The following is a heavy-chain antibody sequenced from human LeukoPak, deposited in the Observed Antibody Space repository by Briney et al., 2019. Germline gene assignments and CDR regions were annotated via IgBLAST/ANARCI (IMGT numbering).Heavy chain of an antibody. D-gene: IGHD2-2*02. Sequence: GGSLRLSCAGSGFIFNNYAMHWVRQPPGKGLEWVSGISWNSGSIDYADSVKGRFTISRDNAKNSLYLQMNSLRAEDTAVYYCARWGYCSSTSCYSFFDYWGQGTLVTVSS. V-gene: IGHV3-9*01. CDR2: ISWNSGSI. J-gene: IGHJ4*02. CDR1: GFIFNNYA. CDR3: ARWGYCSSTSCYSFFDY.